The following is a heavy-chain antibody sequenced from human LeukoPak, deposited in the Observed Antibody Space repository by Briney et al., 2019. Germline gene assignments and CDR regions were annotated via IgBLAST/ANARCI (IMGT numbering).Heavy chain of an antibody. J-gene: IGHJ4*02. Sequence: SVKVSCKASGGTFSSYAISWVRQAPGQGLEWMGRIIPILGIANYAQKFQGRVTITADKSTSTAYMELSSLRSEDTAVYYCATETYYYGSGSYNPHGYWGQGTLVTVSS. CDR1: GGTFSSYA. CDR2: IIPILGIA. V-gene: IGHV1-69*04. D-gene: IGHD3-10*01. CDR3: ATETYYYGSGSYNPHGY.